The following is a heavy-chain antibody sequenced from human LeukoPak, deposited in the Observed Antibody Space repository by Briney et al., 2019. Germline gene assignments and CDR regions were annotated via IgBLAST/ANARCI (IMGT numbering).Heavy chain of an antibody. CDR2: IYYSGST. Sequence: PSQTLSLTCTVSGGSINSGDYYWSWIRQPPGKGLEWIGYIYYSGSTYYNPSLKSRVTISVDTSKNQFSLKLSSVTAADTAVYYCVTMEVAGTTESGFDPWGQGTLVTVSS. V-gene: IGHV4-30-4*01. J-gene: IGHJ5*02. CDR1: GGSINSGDYY. D-gene: IGHD1-1*01. CDR3: VTMEVAGTTESGFDP.